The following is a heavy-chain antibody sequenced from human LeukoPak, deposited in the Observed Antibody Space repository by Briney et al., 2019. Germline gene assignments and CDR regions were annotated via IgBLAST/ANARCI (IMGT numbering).Heavy chain of an antibody. J-gene: IGHJ4*02. D-gene: IGHD1/OR15-1a*01. CDR2: IYPSDSDT. CDR3: ATSESQTKFDY. Sequence: GESLKISCKGSGYSFTSNWIGWVRQMPAKGLEWMGVIYPSDSDTIYSPSFQGQVTISADKSINTAYLQWSSLKASDTAMYFCATSESQTKFDYWGQGTQVIVSS. V-gene: IGHV5-51*01. CDR1: GYSFTSNW.